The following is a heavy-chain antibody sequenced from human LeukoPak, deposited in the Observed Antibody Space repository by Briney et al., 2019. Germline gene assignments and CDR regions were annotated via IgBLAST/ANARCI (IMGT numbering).Heavy chain of an antibody. CDR2: IYYSGST. J-gene: IGHJ4*02. CDR1: GGSISSYY. CDR3: ARQGYSYLAAVDY. V-gene: IGHV4-59*01. Sequence: SETLSLTCTVSGGSISSYYWSWIRQPPGKGLEWIGYIYYSGSTNYNPSLKSRVTISVDASKNQFSLKLSSVTAADTAVYYCARQGYSYLAAVDYWGQGTLVTVSS. D-gene: IGHD5-18*01.